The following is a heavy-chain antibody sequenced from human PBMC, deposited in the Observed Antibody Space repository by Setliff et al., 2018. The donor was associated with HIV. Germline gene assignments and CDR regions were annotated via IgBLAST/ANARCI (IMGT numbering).Heavy chain of an antibody. J-gene: IGHJ4*02. V-gene: IGHV4-4*02. Sequence: PSETLSLTCAVSGGSISSSNWWSWIRQPPGRGLEWIGTIYQNGSTYYNPSLKSRVTISVDTSKNQFSLKLSSVTAADTAVFYCARLTTTYYYDSSAYYHPVWGQGTLVTVSS. CDR2: IYQNGST. D-gene: IGHD3-22*01. CDR1: GGSISSSNW. CDR3: ARLTTTYYYDSSAYYHPV.